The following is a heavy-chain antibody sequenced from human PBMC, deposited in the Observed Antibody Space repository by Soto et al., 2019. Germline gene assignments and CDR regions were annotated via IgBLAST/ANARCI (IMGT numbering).Heavy chain of an antibody. D-gene: IGHD3-10*01. V-gene: IGHV4-31*03. J-gene: IGHJ4*02. Sequence: QVQLQESGPGLVKPSQTLSLTCTVSGGSISSGGYYWSWIRQHPGKGPEWIGYIYYSGSTYYNPSRKSRVTITVDTSKNQFSLKLSSVTAADTAVYYCARVWFGVGGVHYFDYWGQGTLVTVSS. CDR3: ARVWFGVGGVHYFDY. CDR1: GGSISSGGYY. CDR2: IYYSGST.